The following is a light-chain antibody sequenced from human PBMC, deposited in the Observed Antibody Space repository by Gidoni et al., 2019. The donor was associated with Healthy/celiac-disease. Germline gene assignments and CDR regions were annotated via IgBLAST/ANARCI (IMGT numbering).Light chain of an antibody. CDR3: QSYDSSLSGSV. J-gene: IGLJ2*01. Sequence: QSVLTQPPSVSRAPGQSVTISCTGSSSNIGAGYDVHWYQQLPGTAPKLLIYGNSNRPAGVTDRFSGSKAGTAAALAITGRQAEDEADYYCQSYDSSLSGSVFGGGTKLTVL. V-gene: IGLV1-40*01. CDR2: GNS. CDR1: SSNIGAGYD.